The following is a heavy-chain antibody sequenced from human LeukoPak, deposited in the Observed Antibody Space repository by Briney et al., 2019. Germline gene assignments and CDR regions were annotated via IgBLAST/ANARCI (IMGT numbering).Heavy chain of an antibody. V-gene: IGHV3-48*01. CDR1: GFDFNYYS. CDR2: IGSSGTTV. D-gene: IGHD1-7*01. J-gene: IGHJ4*02. Sequence: PGGSLRLSCSASGFDFNYYSMNWVRQAPGKGLEWISYIGSSGTTVYYADSVKGRFTISRDNAKNSLYLQMSSLRAEDTALYYCAKDERNWNYNLASQTYDWGQGTLVTVSS. CDR3: AKDERNWNYNLASQTYD.